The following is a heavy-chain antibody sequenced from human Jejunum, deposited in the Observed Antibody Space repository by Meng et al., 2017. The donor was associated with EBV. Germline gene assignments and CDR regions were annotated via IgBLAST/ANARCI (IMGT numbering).Heavy chain of an antibody. CDR3: TREIRGFYSAY. Sequence: VQLVGSGGGGVQPGMSLRLSCAASGFIFSDYAMHWVRQAPGKGLEWVARISYDGSNKYYADSVKGRFTISRDSSKNTLFLQMNSLRTEDTAVYYCTREIRGFYSAYWGQGALVTVSS. J-gene: IGHJ4*02. D-gene: IGHD2-21*01. CDR1: GFIFSDYA. CDR2: ISYDGSNK. V-gene: IGHV3-30-3*01.